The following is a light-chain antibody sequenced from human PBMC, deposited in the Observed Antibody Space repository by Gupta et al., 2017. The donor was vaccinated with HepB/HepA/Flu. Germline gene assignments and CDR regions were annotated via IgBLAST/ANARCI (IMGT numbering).Light chain of an antibody. J-gene: IGLJ2*01. CDR1: NIRGKS. V-gene: IGLV3-21*01. Sequence: SYVLAQPPSVSVAPGMTAMITCGGNNIRGKSVHWYQHKPGQAPVLVIYYNRDRPSGIPERFTGSNSGNTATLTVSRVEAGDEADYYCQVWDSSIEVVAFGGGTKLTVL. CDR3: QVWDSSIEVVA. CDR2: YNR.